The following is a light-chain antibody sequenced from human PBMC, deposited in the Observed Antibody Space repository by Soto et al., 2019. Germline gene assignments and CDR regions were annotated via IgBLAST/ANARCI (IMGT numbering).Light chain of an antibody. CDR2: EVS. V-gene: IGLV2-14*01. J-gene: IGLJ1*01. CDR1: SGDVGGYNY. CDR3: SSYTSSSTLYV. Sequence: QSSLTQPASVSGCPGQSITISWAGTSGDVGGYNYVSWYQQHPGKAPKLMIYEVSNRPSGVSNRFSGSKSGNTASLTISGLQAEDEADYYCSSYTSSSTLYVFGTGTKVTVL.